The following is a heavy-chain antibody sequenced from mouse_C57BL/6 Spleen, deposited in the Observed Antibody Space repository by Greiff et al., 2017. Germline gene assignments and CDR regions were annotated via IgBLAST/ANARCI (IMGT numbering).Heavy chain of an antibody. D-gene: IGHD2-3*01. CDR1: GYTFTSYW. Sequence: QVQLKQPGAELVKPGASVKLSCKASGYTFTSYWMHWVKQRPGQGLEWIGMIHPNSGSTNYNETFKSKATLTVDKASSTVYMQLSSLTSEDSAVYYCATDGYYVSCAYWGQGTLVTVSA. J-gene: IGHJ3*01. CDR2: IHPNSGST. CDR3: ATDGYYVSCAY. V-gene: IGHV1-64*01.